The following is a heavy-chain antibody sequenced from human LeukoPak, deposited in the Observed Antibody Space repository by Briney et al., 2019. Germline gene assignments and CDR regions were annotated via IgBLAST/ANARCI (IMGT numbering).Heavy chain of an antibody. CDR3: ARATLKTLSGYCSGGSCGVGY. V-gene: IGHV1-18*01. D-gene: IGHD2-15*01. J-gene: IGHJ4*02. CDR1: GYTFTSYG. Sequence: ASVKVSCKASGYTFTSYGISWVRQAPGQGLEWMGWISAYNGNTNYAQKLQGRVTMTTDTSTSTAYMELRSLRSDDTAVYYCARATLKTLSGYCSGGSCGVGYWGQGTLVTVSS. CDR2: ISAYNGNT.